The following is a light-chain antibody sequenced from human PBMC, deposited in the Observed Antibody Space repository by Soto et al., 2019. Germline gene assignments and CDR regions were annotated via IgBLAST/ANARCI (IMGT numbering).Light chain of an antibody. Sequence: EIVLTQSPGTLSLSPGERASLSCRASQSVSSNYLAWYQQKSGQAPSLLIYDVSRRATGIPERFSGSGSGTDFTLNISRLEPEDFAVYYCQQYGSSPRTFGQGTKVDIK. CDR3: QQYGSSPRT. J-gene: IGKJ1*01. V-gene: IGKV3-20*01. CDR2: DVS. CDR1: QSVSSNY.